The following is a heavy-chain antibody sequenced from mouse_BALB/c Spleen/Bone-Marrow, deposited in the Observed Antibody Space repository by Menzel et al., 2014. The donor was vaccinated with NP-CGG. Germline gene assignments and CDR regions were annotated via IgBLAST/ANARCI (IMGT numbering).Heavy chain of an antibody. Sequence: DVKLVESGGGLVKSGGSLKLSCAASGFSFNSYGMSWVRQTPEKRLEWVATISGGGSYTFYPDSVKGRLTISRDNAKNNLYLQLSSLRSEDTALYYCARHAYYDQTEVSFVYWGQGTLVTVSA. CDR3: ARHAYYDQTEVSFVY. J-gene: IGHJ3*01. D-gene: IGHD2-4*01. V-gene: IGHV5-9-2*01. CDR2: ISGGGSYT. CDR1: GFSFNSYG.